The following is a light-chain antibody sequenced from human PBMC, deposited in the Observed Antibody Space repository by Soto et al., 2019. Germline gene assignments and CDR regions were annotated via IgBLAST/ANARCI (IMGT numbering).Light chain of an antibody. J-gene: IGKJ1*01. CDR1: QSVSSW. Sequence: DIQMTQSPSTLSASVGDRVTITCRASQSVSSWLAWYQQKPGKAPKLLIYEAFRLESGVPSRVSGSGSGTGFTLTISSLQPDDVATYYCQQYNSYSTFGQGTKVEIK. CDR3: QQYNSYST. CDR2: EAF. V-gene: IGKV1-5*03.